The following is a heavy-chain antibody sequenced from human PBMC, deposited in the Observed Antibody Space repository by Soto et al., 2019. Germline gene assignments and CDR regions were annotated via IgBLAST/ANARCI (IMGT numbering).Heavy chain of an antibody. J-gene: IGHJ5*02. CDR3: AIGGVVADNWFDP. Sequence: LSLTCAVYGGSFSGYYWSWIRQPPGKGLEWIGEINHSGSTNYNPSLKSRVTISVDTSKNQFSLKLSSVTAADTAVYYCAIGGVVADNWFDPWGQGTLVTVSS. CDR1: GGSFSGYY. V-gene: IGHV4-34*01. CDR2: INHSGST. D-gene: IGHD2-15*01.